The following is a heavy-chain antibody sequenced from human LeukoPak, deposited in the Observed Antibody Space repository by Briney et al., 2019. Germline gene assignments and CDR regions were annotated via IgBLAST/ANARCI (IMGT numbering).Heavy chain of an antibody. CDR2: ISSTGGTK. CDR1: GFTFSAYR. Sequence: GGSLRLSCAASGFTFSAYRMTWVRQAPRKGLEWISFISSTGGTKYYADSVKGRFAISRDNAENSLYLQMNSLRAEDTAVYFCARDPLNDFWNGYYHPYMDVWGKGTTVIVSS. V-gene: IGHV3-48*01. J-gene: IGHJ6*03. D-gene: IGHD3-3*01. CDR3: ARDPLNDFWNGYYHPYMDV.